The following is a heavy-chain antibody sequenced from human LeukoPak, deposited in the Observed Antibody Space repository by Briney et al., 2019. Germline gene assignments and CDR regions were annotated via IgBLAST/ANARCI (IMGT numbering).Heavy chain of an antibody. CDR1: GYTFTSYD. CDR3: ARGLSGSYNEGY. Sequence: ASVKVSCKAPGYTFTSYDINWVRQATGQGLEWMGWMNPNSGNTGYAQKFQGRVTMTRNTSISTAYMELSSLRSEDTAVYYCARGLSGSYNEGYWGQGTLVTVSS. CDR2: MNPNSGNT. D-gene: IGHD1-26*01. V-gene: IGHV1-8*01. J-gene: IGHJ4*02.